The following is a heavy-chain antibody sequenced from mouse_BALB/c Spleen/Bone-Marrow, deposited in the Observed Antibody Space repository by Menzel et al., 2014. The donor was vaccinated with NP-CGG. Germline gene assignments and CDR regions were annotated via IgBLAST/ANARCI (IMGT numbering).Heavy chain of an antibody. CDR2: VYPGNNDT. J-gene: IGHJ1*01. CDR1: GYTFTSFW. D-gene: IGHD1-1*01. Sequence: VQLQQSGAVLARPGASVRMSCKASGYTFTSFWMHWVKRRPGQGLEWIGAVYPGNNDTNYDQNFKGKAKLTAVTSTSTAYMEFSSLTNEDSAVYYCTRYYCGGRDWYFDVWGAGTTVTVSS. CDR3: TRYYCGGRDWYFDV. V-gene: IGHV1-5*01.